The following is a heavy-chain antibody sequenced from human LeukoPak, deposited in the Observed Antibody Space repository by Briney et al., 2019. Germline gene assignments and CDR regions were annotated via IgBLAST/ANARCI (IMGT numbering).Heavy chain of an antibody. CDR1: GFTFSYYG. J-gene: IGHJ4*02. CDR2: ISYDGSNK. CDR3: ARDNSGSYVN. V-gene: IGHV3-30*03. D-gene: IGHD1-26*01. Sequence: GGSLRLSCAASGFTFSYYGMHWVRQAPGKGLEWVAVISYDGSNKYYADSVKGRFTISRDNAKNSLYLQMNSLRAEDTAVYYCARDNSGSYVNWGQGTLVTVSS.